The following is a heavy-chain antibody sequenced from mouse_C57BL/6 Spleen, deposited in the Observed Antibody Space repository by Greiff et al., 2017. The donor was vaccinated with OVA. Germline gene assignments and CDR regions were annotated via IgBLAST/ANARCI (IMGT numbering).Heavy chain of an antibody. CDR1: GYTFTSYW. CDR2: FDPNSGGT. D-gene: IGHD3-3*01. V-gene: IGHV1-72*01. J-gene: IGHJ3*01. Sequence: QVQLQQSGAELVKPGASVKLSCKASGYTFTSYWMHWVKQRPGRGLEWIGRFDPNSGGTKYNEKFKSKATLTVDKPSSTAYMQLSSLTSEDSAVYYCARSRGDVWFAYWGQGTLVTVSA. CDR3: ARSRGDVWFAY.